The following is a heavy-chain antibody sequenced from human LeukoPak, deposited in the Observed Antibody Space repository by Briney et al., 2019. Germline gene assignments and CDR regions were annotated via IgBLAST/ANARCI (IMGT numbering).Heavy chain of an antibody. D-gene: IGHD3-9*01. CDR2: INPNSGGT. CDR1: GYTFTGYY. J-gene: IGHJ4*02. CDR3: ARDLPLTGLYDY. V-gene: IGHV1-2*02. Sequence: ASVKVSCKAYGYTFTGYYMHWVRQAPGQGLEWMGWINPNSGGTNYAQKFQGRVTMTRDTSISTAYMELSRLRSDDTAVYYCARDLPLTGLYDYWGQGTLVTVSS.